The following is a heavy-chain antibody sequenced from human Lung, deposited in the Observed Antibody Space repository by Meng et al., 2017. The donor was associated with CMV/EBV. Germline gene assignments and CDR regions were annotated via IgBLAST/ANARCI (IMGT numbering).Heavy chain of an antibody. V-gene: IGHV4-30-4*02. Sequence: SXTXSLXCTVSRGSINSGDYYWSWIRQSPGKGLEWIGYIYYSGDTDYNPSLRSRVTISMDTSKNQFSLELSSVTAADTAVYFCAIQSAPYYYGSGRHSPDWXRGTXVT. D-gene: IGHD3-10*01. CDR2: IYYSGDT. CDR3: AIQSAPYYYGSGRHSPD. CDR1: RGSINSGDYY. J-gene: IGHJ4*02.